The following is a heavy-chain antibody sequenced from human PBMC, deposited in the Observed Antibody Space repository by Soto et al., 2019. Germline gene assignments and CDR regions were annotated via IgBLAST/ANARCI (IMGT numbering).Heavy chain of an antibody. Sequence: SAPLSFTCTVSGGSISSGDYYWSWIRQPPGKGLEWIGYIYYSGSTYYNPSLKSRVTISVDTSKNQFSLKLSSVTAADTAVYYCARFTLNYGMDVWGQGTTVTVSS. CDR1: GGSISSGDYY. CDR3: ARFTLNYGMDV. J-gene: IGHJ6*02. V-gene: IGHV4-30-4*01. CDR2: IYYSGST.